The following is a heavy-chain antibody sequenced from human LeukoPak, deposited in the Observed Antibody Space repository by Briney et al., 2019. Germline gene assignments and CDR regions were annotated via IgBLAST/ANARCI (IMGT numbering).Heavy chain of an antibody. J-gene: IGHJ5*02. CDR1: GFTFSSYT. Sequence: KPGGSLRLSCAASGFTFSSYTMNWVRQAPGKGLEWVSSISSSSNYIYYADSVKGRFTISRDNAKNSLYLQMNSLRAEDTAVYYCARGRQQPSINWFDPWGLGTLVTVSS. CDR2: ISSSSNYI. CDR3: ARGRQQPSINWFDP. V-gene: IGHV3-21*01. D-gene: IGHD6-13*01.